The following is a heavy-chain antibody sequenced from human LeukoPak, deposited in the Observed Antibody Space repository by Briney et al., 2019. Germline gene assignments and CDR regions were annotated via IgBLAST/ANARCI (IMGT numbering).Heavy chain of an antibody. Sequence: PSETLSLTCTVSGGSISRYYWSWIQQPPGKGLEWIGYIYYSGSPNYNPSLKSRVTISVDTSKNQFSLKLSSVTAADTAVYYCARRRSDAYSFDYWGQGTLVTVSS. D-gene: IGHD3-16*01. CDR2: IYYSGSP. CDR1: GGSISRYY. V-gene: IGHV4-59*08. J-gene: IGHJ4*02. CDR3: ARRRSDAYSFDY.